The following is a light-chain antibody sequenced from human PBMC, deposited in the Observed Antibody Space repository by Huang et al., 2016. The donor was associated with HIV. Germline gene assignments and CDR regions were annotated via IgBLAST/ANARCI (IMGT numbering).Light chain of an antibody. Sequence: EIMMTQSTATLSLSPGERATLTCRARQSVSSNLAWYQQKPGQAPRLLIYGASTRTTGIPARFRGSGAGTEFTLTISSLQSEEFAVYYCQQYNNWPPLTFGQRTKVEIK. J-gene: IGKJ1*01. V-gene: IGKV3-15*01. CDR3: QQYNNWPPLT. CDR2: GAS. CDR1: QSVSSN.